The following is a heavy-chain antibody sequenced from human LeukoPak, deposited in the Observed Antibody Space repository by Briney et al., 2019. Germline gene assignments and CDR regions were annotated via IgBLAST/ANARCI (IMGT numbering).Heavy chain of an antibody. V-gene: IGHV3-74*01. J-gene: IGHJ4*02. CDR2: INGDGSFA. CDR1: GFTINNYW. Sequence: PGGSLRLSCTASGFTINNYWTHWVRQVPGKGLVWVSRINGDGSFADYADSVKGRFTISKDNAKNTLYLQMNGLRAEDTAVYYCARELDYGGVSDYWGQGTLVTVSS. CDR3: ARELDYGGVSDY. D-gene: IGHD4-23*01.